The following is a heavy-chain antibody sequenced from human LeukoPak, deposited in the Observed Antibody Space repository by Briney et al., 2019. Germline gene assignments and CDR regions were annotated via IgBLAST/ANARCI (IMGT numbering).Heavy chain of an antibody. V-gene: IGHV4-61*01. CDR1: GGSVSSATNY. D-gene: IGHD6-13*01. Sequence: VKPSETLSLTCSVSGGSVSSATNYWSWIRQPPGKGLEWIGYIYYSGSTNYNPSLKSRVTISVDTSKNQFSLRLSSVTAADTAVYYCARSSPNVYWGQGTLVTVSS. CDR2: IYYSGST. J-gene: IGHJ4*02. CDR3: ARSSPNVY.